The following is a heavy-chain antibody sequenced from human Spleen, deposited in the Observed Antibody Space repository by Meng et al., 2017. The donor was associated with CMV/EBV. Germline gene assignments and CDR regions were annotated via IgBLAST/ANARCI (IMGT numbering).Heavy chain of an antibody. CDR1: GGSISSSSYY. Sequence: QRQLQESGPGLLKPSATLSLTCTVSGGSISSSSYYWGWIRQPPGKGLEWIGRIYTSGSTNYNPSLKSRVTMSVDTSKNQFSLKLSSVTAADTAVYYCARGKGYSSGHWDYWGQGTLVTVSS. CDR2: IYTSGST. V-gene: IGHV4-39*07. D-gene: IGHD6-19*01. CDR3: ARGKGYSSGHWDY. J-gene: IGHJ4*02.